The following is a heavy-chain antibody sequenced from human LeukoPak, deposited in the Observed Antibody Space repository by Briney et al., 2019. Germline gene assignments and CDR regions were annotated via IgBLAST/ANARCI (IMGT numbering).Heavy chain of an antibody. CDR2: IYDSGNT. Sequence: SETLSLTCTVSGPSISSYYWSWIRQPAGKGLEWIGRIYDSGNTNYNPSLKSRVTMSLDTSKSQFSLKLTSVTAADTAVYYCARVWRVRGVRTYYYMDVWGKGTTVTVSS. CDR1: GPSISSYY. J-gene: IGHJ6*03. D-gene: IGHD3-10*01. CDR3: ARVWRVRGVRTYYYMDV. V-gene: IGHV4-4*07.